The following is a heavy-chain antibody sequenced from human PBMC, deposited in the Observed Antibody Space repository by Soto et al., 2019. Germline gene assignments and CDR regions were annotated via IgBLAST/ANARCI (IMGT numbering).Heavy chain of an antibody. Sequence: QVQLVQSGAAVKKPGSSVTVSCKASGGTFSSYSINWVRQAPGQGLEWMGEIIPIFGTANYAQKFKGRVTITADESTSTAYMELSSLRSEDTAVYYCARDGGRHSGGIDYWGQGTLVTVSS. J-gene: IGHJ4*02. V-gene: IGHV1-69*01. CDR1: GGTFSSYS. D-gene: IGHD1-26*01. CDR3: ARDGGRHSGGIDY. CDR2: IIPIFGTA.